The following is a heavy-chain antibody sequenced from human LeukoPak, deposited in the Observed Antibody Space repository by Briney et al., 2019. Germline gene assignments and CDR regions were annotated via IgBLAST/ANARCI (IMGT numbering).Heavy chain of an antibody. V-gene: IGHV3-53*01. CDR1: GFTVSKNY. CDR3: AREGPRGNSQFDY. J-gene: IGHJ4*02. CDR2: IYSGGST. Sequence: GGSLRLSCAASGFTVSKNYMSWVRQAPGKGLEWVSVIYSGGSTYYADSVKGRLTISRDNSKDTLFLQMNSLRAEDTAVYYCAREGPRGNSQFDYWGQGTLVTVSS. D-gene: IGHD2/OR15-2a*01.